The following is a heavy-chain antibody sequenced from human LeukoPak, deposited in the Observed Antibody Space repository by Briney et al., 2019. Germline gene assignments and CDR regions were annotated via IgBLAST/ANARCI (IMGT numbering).Heavy chain of an antibody. CDR3: ARHNGEQWPVDY. D-gene: IGHD6-19*01. Sequence: PSETLSLTCTVSGVSISNSGYYWDWIRQPPGKGLEWIGNVYYGGNIYYNPSLKSRVTISVDMSKNQFSLKLSSVTAADTAVYYCARHNGEQWPVDYRGQGTLVTVSS. CDR2: VYYGGNI. V-gene: IGHV4-39*01. J-gene: IGHJ4*02. CDR1: GVSISNSGYY.